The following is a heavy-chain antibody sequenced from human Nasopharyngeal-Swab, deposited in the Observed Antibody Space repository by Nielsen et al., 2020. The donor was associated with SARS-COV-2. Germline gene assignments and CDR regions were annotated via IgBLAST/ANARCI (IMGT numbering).Heavy chain of an antibody. Sequence: WIRQPPGKGLEWIGNIYYSGSAYYNPSLKSRVTISVDTSKNQFSLNLISVTAADAAVYYCARVGRVIDYWGQGTLVTASS. CDR3: ARVGRVIDY. V-gene: IGHV4-39*07. D-gene: IGHD1-14*01. J-gene: IGHJ4*02. CDR2: IYYSGSA.